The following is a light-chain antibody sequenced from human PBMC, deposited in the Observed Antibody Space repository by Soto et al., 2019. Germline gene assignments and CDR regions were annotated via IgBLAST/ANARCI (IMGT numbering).Light chain of an antibody. CDR3: QQYSHWPRLT. CDR2: GAT. J-gene: IGKJ4*01. V-gene: IGKV3-15*01. CDR1: QGVGSN. Sequence: EIVITQSPATLSVSPGERATVSCRASQGVGSNLDWIQKTPGQAPRLLIYGATNRASGIPVRFSGSRSGTEFTLTISSVQSEDSGVYYCQQYSHWPRLTFGGGTKVEI.